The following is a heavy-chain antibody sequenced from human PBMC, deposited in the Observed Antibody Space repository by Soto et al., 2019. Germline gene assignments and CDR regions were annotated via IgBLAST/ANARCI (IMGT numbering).Heavy chain of an antibody. Sequence: SETLSLTCAVSGHSISRGFHYSGWLRPPPGKGLEWIGSIYHSGSPYYNPSLKSRVTMSVDTSKNQLSLKLSSVTAADTAVYYCARRPIMITLGGVIDHHFDFWGQGSLVTFAS. CDR3: ARRPIMITLGGVIDHHFDF. CDR1: GHSISRGFHY. D-gene: IGHD3-16*02. J-gene: IGHJ4*02. V-gene: IGHV4-38-2*01. CDR2: IYHSGSP.